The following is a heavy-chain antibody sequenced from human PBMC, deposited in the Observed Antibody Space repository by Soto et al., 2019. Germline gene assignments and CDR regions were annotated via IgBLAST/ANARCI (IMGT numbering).Heavy chain of an antibody. V-gene: IGHV3-33*01. J-gene: IGHJ6*02. CDR2: IWYDGSNK. Sequence: QVQLVESGGGAVQPGRSLRLSCAASGFTFSSYGMHWVRQAPGKGLEWVAVIWYDGSNKYYADSVKGRFTISRDNSKNTLYLQMNSLRAEDTAVYYCARDWATVTNTDYYYYGMDVWGQGTTVTVSS. CDR3: ARDWATVTNTDYYYYGMDV. D-gene: IGHD4-4*01. CDR1: GFTFSSYG.